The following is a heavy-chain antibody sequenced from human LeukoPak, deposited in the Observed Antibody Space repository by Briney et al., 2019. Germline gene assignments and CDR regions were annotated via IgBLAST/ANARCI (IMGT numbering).Heavy chain of an antibody. CDR3: AKDFHPSKLTRVLGGYLDY. J-gene: IGHJ4*02. D-gene: IGHD2-15*01. Sequence: GGSLRLSCAASGFTFDDYAMHWVRQAPGKGLEWVSGISWNSGSIGYADSVKGRFTISRDNAKNSLYLQMNSLRAEDTALYYCAKDFHPSKLTRVLGGYLDYWGQGTLVTVSS. V-gene: IGHV3-9*01. CDR2: ISWNSGSI. CDR1: GFTFDDYA.